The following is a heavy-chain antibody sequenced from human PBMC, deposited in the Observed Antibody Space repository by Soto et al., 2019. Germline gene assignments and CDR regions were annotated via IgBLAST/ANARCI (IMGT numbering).Heavy chain of an antibody. Sequence: QVQLQESGPGLVKPSQTLSLTCTVSGGSISSGDYYWSWIRQPPGKGLEWIGYIFYSGSTYYNPSLTRWIIIARDPSKSQISLKLSSVAAADTAVYLCARAQGSGFFVSWGQGTLVTVSS. J-gene: IGHJ4*02. CDR1: GGSISSGDYY. CDR3: ARAQGSGFFVS. CDR2: IFYSGST. V-gene: IGHV4-30-4*01. D-gene: IGHD3-10*01.